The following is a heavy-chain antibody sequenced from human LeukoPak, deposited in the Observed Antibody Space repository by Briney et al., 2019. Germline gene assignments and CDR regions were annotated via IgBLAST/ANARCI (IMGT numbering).Heavy chain of an antibody. CDR2: IYYSGIT. D-gene: IGHD2-21*01. CDR3: ARASCGGDCYSGDYYYYYMEV. CDR1: GGSISSKNYY. V-gene: IGHV4-39*01. J-gene: IGHJ6*03. Sequence: PSETLSLTCTVSGGSISSKNYYWGWIRQPPGKGLEWIGNIYYSGITYYHPSLKSRVSISVDTSKNQFSLKLSSVTAADTAVYYCARASCGGDCYSGDYYYYYMEVWGKGTTVTVSS.